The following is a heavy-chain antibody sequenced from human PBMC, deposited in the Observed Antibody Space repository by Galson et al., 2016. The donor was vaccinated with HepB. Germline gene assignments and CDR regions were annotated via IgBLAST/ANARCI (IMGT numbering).Heavy chain of an antibody. CDR1: GFTFSNAW. V-gene: IGHV3-23*01. J-gene: IGHJ4*02. CDR2: ISGSGLGT. CDR3: AKGRSDYDFFDGDY. D-gene: IGHD5-12*01. Sequence: SLRLSCAASGFTFSNAWMSWVRQGPGKGLEWVSAISGSGLGTHYADSVWGRLTISRDNSENTLYLQMSGLRAEDTAVYFCAKGRSDYDFFDGDYWGQGTLVTVSS.